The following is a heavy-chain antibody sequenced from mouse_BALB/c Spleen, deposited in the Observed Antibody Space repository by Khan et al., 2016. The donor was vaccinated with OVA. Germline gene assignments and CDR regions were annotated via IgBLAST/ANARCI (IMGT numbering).Heavy chain of an antibody. V-gene: IGHV3-8*02. Sequence: EVQLQESGPSLVKPSQTLSLTCSVTGDSITSGYWNWIRKFPGNKLEYMGYISSYDSTFYYPSLISRISTFRDTSTTQYYLQLNAVTTEDTATDYYARWNYGYDGYFDYWGQGTTLTVAS. CDR1: GDSITSGY. J-gene: IGHJ2*01. CDR3: ARWNYGYDGYFDY. CDR2: ISSYDST. D-gene: IGHD2-2*01.